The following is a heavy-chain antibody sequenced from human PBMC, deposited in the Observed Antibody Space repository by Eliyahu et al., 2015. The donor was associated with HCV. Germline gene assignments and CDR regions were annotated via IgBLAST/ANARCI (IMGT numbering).Heavy chain of an antibody. V-gene: IGHV4-59*01. CDR2: IHYSGST. J-gene: IGHJ5*02. CDR1: GXSXTTXY. Sequence: QVQLQESGPGLVKPSETLSLTCTVSGXSXTTXYWSWIRQPPGKGPEWIGDIHYSGSTNYNPSLKSRVTMSVDTSKNQFSLNLTSVTAADTAMYYCASGGGGIAVTGTGGWFDPWGQGTLVTVSS. D-gene: IGHD6-19*01. CDR3: ASGGGGIAVTGTGGWFDP.